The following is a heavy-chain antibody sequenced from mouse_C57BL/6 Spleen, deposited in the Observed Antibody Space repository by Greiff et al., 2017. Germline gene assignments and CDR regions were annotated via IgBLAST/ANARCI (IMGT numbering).Heavy chain of an antibody. J-gene: IGHJ1*03. CDR1: GYTFTSYW. V-gene: IGHV1-69*01. Sequence: QVQLQQPGAELVMPGASVKLSCKASGYTFTSYWMHWVKQRPGQGLEWIGEIDPSDSYTNYNQKFKGKSTLTVDKSSSTAYMQLSSLTSEDSAVYYCARGSYYSSFWYFDVWGTGTTVTVSS. CDR2: IDPSDSYT. D-gene: IGHD2-5*01. CDR3: ARGSYYSSFWYFDV.